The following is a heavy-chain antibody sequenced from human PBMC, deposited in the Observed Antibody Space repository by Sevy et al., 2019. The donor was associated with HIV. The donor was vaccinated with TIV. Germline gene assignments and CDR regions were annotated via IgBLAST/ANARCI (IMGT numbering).Heavy chain of an antibody. CDR3: ARDAACTSTYCLPYFYL. J-gene: IGHJ4*02. D-gene: IGHD2-2*01. V-gene: IGHV3-21*01. CDR2: ISSRSSYI. Sequence: GGSLRLSCAASGFTFSDYYMNWVRQAPGKGLEWVSSISSRSSYIHYADSVRGRFTISRDNAKNSLYLQMNSLRVDDTAVYFCARDAACTSTYCLPYFYLCGQGALVTVSS. CDR1: GFTFSDYY.